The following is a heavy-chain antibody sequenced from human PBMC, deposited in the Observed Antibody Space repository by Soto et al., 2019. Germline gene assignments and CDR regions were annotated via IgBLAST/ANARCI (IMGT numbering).Heavy chain of an antibody. J-gene: IGHJ4*02. Sequence: ASVKDCGKASGYTFTSFGISWVRQAPGQGLEWMGWISAYNGNTNYAQKLQGRVTVTTDTSTSTAYMELRSLRSDDTAVYYCAREWLAYFDYWGQGTLVTVSS. V-gene: IGHV1-18*01. CDR1: GYTFTSFG. D-gene: IGHD6-19*01. CDR3: AREWLAYFDY. CDR2: ISAYNGNT.